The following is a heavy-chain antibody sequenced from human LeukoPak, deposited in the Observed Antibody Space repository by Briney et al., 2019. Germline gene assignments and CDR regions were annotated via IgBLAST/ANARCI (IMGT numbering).Heavy chain of an antibody. D-gene: IGHD6-13*01. CDR3: ARDIDRVFNWFDP. V-gene: IGHV1-3*01. Sequence: ASVKVSCKASGYTVTNYVINRVRQAPGQRLEWMGWTNPGNGNTKYSQNFQGRVTITTDTSASTAYMELSSLRFEDTAVYYCARDIDRVFNWFDPWGQGTQVTVSS. CDR1: GYTVTNYV. CDR2: TNPGNGNT. J-gene: IGHJ5*02.